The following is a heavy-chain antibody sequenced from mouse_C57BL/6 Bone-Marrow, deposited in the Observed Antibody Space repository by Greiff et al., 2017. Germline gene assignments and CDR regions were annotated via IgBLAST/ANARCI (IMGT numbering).Heavy chain of an antibody. CDR1: GYTFTSYW. CDR3: THYYGSSYFDY. Sequence: EVQLVESGTVLARPGASVKMSCKTSGYTFTSYWMHWVKQRPGQGLEWIGWIDPENGDTEYASKFQGKATITADTSSNTAYLQLRSLTSEDTAVYYCTHYYGSSYFDYWGQGTTLTVSS. V-gene: IGHV14-4*01. J-gene: IGHJ2*01. CDR2: IDPENGDT. D-gene: IGHD1-1*01.